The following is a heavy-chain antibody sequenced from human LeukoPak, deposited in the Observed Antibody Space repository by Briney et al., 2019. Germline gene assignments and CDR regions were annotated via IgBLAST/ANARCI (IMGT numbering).Heavy chain of an antibody. CDR1: GGTFSSYA. CDR3: ARGAYDFWSGYYPFDY. J-gene: IGHJ4*02. Sequence: ASVKVSCKASGGTFSSYAIRWVRQAPGQGLEWMGWISAYNGNTNYAQKLQGRVTMTTDTSTSTAYMELRSLRSDDTAVYYCARGAYDFWSGYYPFDYWGQGTLVTVSS. D-gene: IGHD3-3*01. V-gene: IGHV1-18*01. CDR2: ISAYNGNT.